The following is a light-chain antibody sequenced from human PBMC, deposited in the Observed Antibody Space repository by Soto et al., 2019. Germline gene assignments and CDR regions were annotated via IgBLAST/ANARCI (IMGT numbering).Light chain of an antibody. CDR2: GAS. J-gene: IGKJ1*01. Sequence: ETVLTQSPGTLSLSPGERATLSCRASQTIRSNYLAWYRQTPGQAPRLLIYGASNRATGIADRFSGSGSGTDFNLIISRLEPEDFALYYCPQYGSSPWTFGQGTKVEIK. CDR1: QTIRSNY. CDR3: PQYGSSPWT. V-gene: IGKV3-20*01.